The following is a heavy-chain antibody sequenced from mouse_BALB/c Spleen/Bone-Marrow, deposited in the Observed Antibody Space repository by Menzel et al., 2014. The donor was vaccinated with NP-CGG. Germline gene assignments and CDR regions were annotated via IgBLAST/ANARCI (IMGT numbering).Heavy chain of an antibody. CDR2: IRLKSNNYAT. J-gene: IGHJ3*01. CDR3: TTGFAY. V-gene: IGHV6-6*02. CDR1: GFTFSNYW. Sequence: EVNVVESGGGLVQPGGSMKLSCVASGFTFSNYWMNWVRQSPEKGLEWVAEIRLKSNNYATHYAESVKGRFAISRDDSKSSVYLQMNNLRAEDTGIYYCTTGFAYWGQGTLVTVSA.